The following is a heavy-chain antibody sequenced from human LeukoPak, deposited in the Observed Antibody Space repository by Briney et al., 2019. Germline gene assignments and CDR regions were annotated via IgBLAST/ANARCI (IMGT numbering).Heavy chain of an antibody. V-gene: IGHV3-48*03. CDR3: ASYRAELAGLGY. CDR2: ISSSGSTI. D-gene: IGHD3-16*02. Sequence: GGSLRLSCAASGFTFSSYEMNWVRQAPGKGLEWVSYISSSGSTIYYADSVKGRFTISRDNAKNSLYLQMNSLRAEDTAVYYCASYRAELAGLGYWGQGTLVTVSS. J-gene: IGHJ4*02. CDR1: GFTFSSYE.